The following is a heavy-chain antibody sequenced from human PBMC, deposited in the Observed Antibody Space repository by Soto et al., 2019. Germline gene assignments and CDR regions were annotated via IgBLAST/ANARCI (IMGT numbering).Heavy chain of an antibody. CDR3: ARHIRQWLVDY. D-gene: IGHD6-19*01. J-gene: IGHJ4*02. CDR2: ISYDGSNK. CDR1: GFTFSSYA. Sequence: QVQLVESGGGVVQPGRSLRLSCAASGFTFSSYAMHWVRQAPGKGLEWVAVISYDGSNKYYADSVKGRFTISRDNSKNTLYLQMNSVRAEDTAVYYCARHIRQWLVDYWGQGTLVTVSS. V-gene: IGHV3-30-3*01.